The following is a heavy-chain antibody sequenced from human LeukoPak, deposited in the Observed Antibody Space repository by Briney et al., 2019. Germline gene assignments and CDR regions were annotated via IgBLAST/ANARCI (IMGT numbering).Heavy chain of an antibody. J-gene: IGHJ5*02. CDR2: INYSGGT. CDR3: ARDQKPITGTTEGFWFDP. V-gene: IGHV4-39*02. CDR1: GGSISSRSYY. D-gene: IGHD1-20*01. Sequence: SSETLSLTCAVSGGSISSRSYYWGWIRQSPGKGLGWIGTINYSGGTYYSPSLKSRVTISVDTSKNQFSLKMNSVTAADTAVFYCARDQKPITGTTEGFWFDPWGQGTLVTVSS.